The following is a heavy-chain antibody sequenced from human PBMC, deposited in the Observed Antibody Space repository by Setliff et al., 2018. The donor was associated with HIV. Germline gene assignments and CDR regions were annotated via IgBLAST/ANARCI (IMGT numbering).Heavy chain of an antibody. CDR1: GYMFIAYG. V-gene: IGHV1-18*01. J-gene: IGHJ4*02. CDR3: GTVRIAVPDDFDF. Sequence: ASVKVSCKTSGYMFIAYGMSWVRRAPGQGLEWMGWIGPYNDRTEYAQEFQGRVTITADKSTSTAYMELSSLRSEDTAVYYCGTVRIAVPDDFDFWGQGTLVTVSS. D-gene: IGHD6-19*01. CDR2: IGPYNDRT.